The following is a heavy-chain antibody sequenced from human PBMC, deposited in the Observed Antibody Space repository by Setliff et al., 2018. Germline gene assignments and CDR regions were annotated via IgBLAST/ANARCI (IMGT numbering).Heavy chain of an antibody. V-gene: IGHV3-9*03. CDR3: AKSWSGYSDAFDI. CDR1: GFTFSSYA. J-gene: IGHJ3*02. CDR2: ISRNSGSI. D-gene: IGHD3-3*01. Sequence: SLRLSCAASGFTFSSYAMSWVRQAPGKGLEWVSGISRNSGSIGYADSVEGRFTISRDNAKNSLYLQMNSLRAEDMALYYCAKSWSGYSDAFDIWGQGTMVTVSS.